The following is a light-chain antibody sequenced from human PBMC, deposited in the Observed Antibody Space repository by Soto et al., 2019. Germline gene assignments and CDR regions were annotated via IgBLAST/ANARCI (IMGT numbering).Light chain of an antibody. CDR2: GTS. V-gene: IGKV3-20*01. CDR3: QQYGSSSWT. Sequence: EIVLTQSPGTLSLSPGERATLSCRASQSVSSSYLAWYQQKPGQAPRLLIYGTSSRATAIPDRFSGSGSGTDFPLTISTLQPEDFAVYYCQQYGSSSWTFRQGTKV. J-gene: IGKJ1*01. CDR1: QSVSSSY.